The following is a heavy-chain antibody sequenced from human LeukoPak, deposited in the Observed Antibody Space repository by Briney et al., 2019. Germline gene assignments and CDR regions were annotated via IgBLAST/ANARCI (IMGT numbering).Heavy chain of an antibody. CDR2: INPNSGGT. D-gene: IGHD6-19*01. Sequence: ASVKVSSKASGYTFTGDYMHCVRQAPGQELEWMGWINPNSGGTNYAQKFQGRVTMTRDTSISTAYMELSRLRSDDTAVYYCARPYRSGWYPCDYWGQGTVVTVSS. CDR3: ARPYRSGWYPCDY. CDR1: GYTFTGDY. J-gene: IGHJ4*02. V-gene: IGHV1-2*02.